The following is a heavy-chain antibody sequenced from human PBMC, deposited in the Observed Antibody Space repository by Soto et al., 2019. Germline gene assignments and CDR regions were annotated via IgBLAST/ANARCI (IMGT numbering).Heavy chain of an antibody. CDR2: IYPGDPDT. D-gene: IGHD3-10*01. V-gene: IGHV5-51*01. J-gene: IGHJ6*02. CDR3: ARRGRYYGSGSYYYGMDV. Sequence: GESLKISCKGSGYSFTSYWIGWVRQMPGKGLEWMGIIYPGDPDTRYSPSFQGQVTISADKSISTAYLQWSSLKASDTAMYYCARRGRYYGSGSYYYGMDVWGQGTTVTVSS. CDR1: GYSFTSYW.